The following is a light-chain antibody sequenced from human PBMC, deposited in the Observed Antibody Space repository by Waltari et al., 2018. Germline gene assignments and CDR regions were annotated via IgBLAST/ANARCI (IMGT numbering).Light chain of an antibody. CDR2: AAS. V-gene: IGKV3-20*01. Sequence: VLTQYPGTLSLSPGETATPSCRASQSISKYLGWYQQRPGHAPRLLIYAASTRATGVPDRFNGRGYGTDFTLTISRLEPEDFAVYYCQNHERLPAAFGQGTKVEIK. J-gene: IGKJ1*01. CDR3: QNHERLPAA. CDR1: QSISKY.